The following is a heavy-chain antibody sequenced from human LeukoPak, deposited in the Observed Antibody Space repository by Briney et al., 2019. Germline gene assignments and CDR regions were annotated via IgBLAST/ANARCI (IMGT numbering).Heavy chain of an antibody. CDR2: VNLQGST. CDR1: GGSITNTNY. V-gene: IGHV4-4*02. Sequence: KPSRTLSLTCGVSGGSITNTNYWTWVRQPPGKGLEWIGEVNLQGSTNYNPSLMGRVAIPVDTSENHISLQLTSVTAADTAVYYCAREGGPYRPLDYSGQGTLVTVSS. J-gene: IGHJ4*02. CDR3: AREGGPYRPLDY.